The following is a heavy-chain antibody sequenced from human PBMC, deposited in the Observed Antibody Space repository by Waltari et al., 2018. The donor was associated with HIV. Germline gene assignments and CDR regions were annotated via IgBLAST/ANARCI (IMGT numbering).Heavy chain of an antibody. V-gene: IGHV4-59*01. CDR2: VYHSGSA. J-gene: IGHJ3*02. CDR3: ARWFGDSCNAFDI. CDR1: GASIPTYS. Sequence: QGQLQESGPGLVKPSETLSLTCTVSGASIPTYSWNWIRQSPGKGLEWIGYVYHSGSANFNPSLRSRVTMSVHTPKSQFSLELTSVVAADTAIYYCARWFGDSCNAFDIWGQGTLVTVSS. D-gene: IGHD2-15*01.